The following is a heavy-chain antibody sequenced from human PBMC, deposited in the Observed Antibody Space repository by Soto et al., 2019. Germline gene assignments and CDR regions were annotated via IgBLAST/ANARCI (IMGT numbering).Heavy chain of an antibody. J-gene: IGHJ4*02. CDR2: IRRKAYGGTT. CDR3: SRDTQAVYYYGSGSPDY. D-gene: IGHD3-10*01. CDR1: GFTFGDYA. V-gene: IGHV3-49*03. Sequence: GGSLRLSCTASGFTFGDYAMSWFRQAPGKGLEWVGFIRRKAYGGTTEYAASVKGRFTISRDDSKSIAYLQMNSLKTEDTAVYYCSRDTQAVYYYGSGSPDYWGQGTLVTVSS.